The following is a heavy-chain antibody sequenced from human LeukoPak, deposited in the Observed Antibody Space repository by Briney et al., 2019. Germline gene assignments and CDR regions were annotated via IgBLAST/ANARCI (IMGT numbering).Heavy chain of an antibody. V-gene: IGHV3-33*01. CDR3: ARDLAMKGRLAAEYYFDY. Sequence: GGSLRLSCAASGFTFSSYGMHWVRQAPGEGLEWVAVIWYDGSNKYYADSVKGRFTISRDNSKNTLYLQMSGLRAEDTAVYYCARDLAMKGRLAAEYYFDYWGQGTLVTVSS. CDR1: GFTFSSYG. D-gene: IGHD6-13*01. J-gene: IGHJ4*02. CDR2: IWYDGSNK.